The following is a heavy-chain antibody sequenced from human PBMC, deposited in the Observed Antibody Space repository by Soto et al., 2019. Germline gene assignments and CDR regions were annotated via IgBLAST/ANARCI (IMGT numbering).Heavy chain of an antibody. CDR2: IIPIFGTA. CDR3: ARGSWLVGFDS. V-gene: IGHV1-69*06. Sequence: QVQLVQSGAEVKKPGSSVKVSCKASGGTFSSYAISWVRQAPGQGLEWMGGIIPIFGTANYAQKFQGRVTITAFKAPSTACMELRSLRSEDTAVDYCARGSWLVGFDSWGQGTLGTVSS. CDR1: GGTFSSYA. D-gene: IGHD6-19*01. J-gene: IGHJ4*02.